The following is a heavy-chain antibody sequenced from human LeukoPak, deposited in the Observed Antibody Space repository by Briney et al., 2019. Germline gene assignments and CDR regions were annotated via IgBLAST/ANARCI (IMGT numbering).Heavy chain of an antibody. Sequence: SETLSLTCTVSGGSISSGDYYWSWIRQPPGKGLEWIGYIYYSGSTYYNPSLKSRLTISVDTSKNQFSLKLSSVTAADTAVYYCARADHNYYYGMDVWGQGTTVTVSS. CDR2: IYYSGST. CDR1: GGSISSGDYY. CDR3: ARADHNYYYGMDV. J-gene: IGHJ6*02. V-gene: IGHV4-30-4*01.